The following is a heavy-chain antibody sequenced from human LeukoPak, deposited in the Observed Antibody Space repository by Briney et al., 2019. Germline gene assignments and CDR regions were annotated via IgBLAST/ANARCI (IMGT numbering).Heavy chain of an antibody. Sequence: PGGSLRLSCAASGFTFSSYSMNWVRQAPGKGLEWVSSISSSSSYIYYADSVKGRFTISRDNAKNSLYLQMNSLRAEDTAVYYCAKHAWGYYYYYYMDVWGKGTTVTVSS. V-gene: IGHV3-21*04. CDR1: GFTFSSYS. CDR2: ISSSSSYI. J-gene: IGHJ6*03. CDR3: AKHAWGYYYYYYMDV. D-gene: IGHD3-16*01.